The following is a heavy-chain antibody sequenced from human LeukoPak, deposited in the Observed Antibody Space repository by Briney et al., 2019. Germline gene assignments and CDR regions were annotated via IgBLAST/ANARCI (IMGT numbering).Heavy chain of an antibody. D-gene: IGHD3-16*02. V-gene: IGHV4-34*01. J-gene: IGHJ4*02. CDR1: GGSFSGYY. CDR2: INHSGST. Sequence: SETLSLTCAVYGGSFSGYYWSWIRQPPGKGLEWIGEINHSGSTNYNPSLKSRVTISVDTSKNQFSLKLSSVTAADTAVYYCARAGLRLGELSPPYYFDYWGQGTLATVSS. CDR3: ARAGLRLGELSPPYYFDY.